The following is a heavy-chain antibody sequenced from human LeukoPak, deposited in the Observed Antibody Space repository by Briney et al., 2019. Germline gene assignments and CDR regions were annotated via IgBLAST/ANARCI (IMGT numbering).Heavy chain of an antibody. V-gene: IGHV1-18*01. CDR2: ISAYNGNT. CDR3: ARGSGQVPAAITGFDY. CDR1: GYTFTSYG. Sequence: ASVKVSCKASGYTFTSYGISWVRQAPGQGLEWMGWISAYNGNTNYAQKLQGRVTMTTDTSTSTAYMELRSLRSDDTAVYYCARGSGQVPAAITGFDYWGQGTLVTVSS. J-gene: IGHJ4*02. D-gene: IGHD2-2*02.